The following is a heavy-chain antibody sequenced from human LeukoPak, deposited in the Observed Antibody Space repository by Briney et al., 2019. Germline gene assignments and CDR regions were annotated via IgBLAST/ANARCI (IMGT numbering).Heavy chain of an antibody. CDR1: GGSFSGYY. CDR3: ARGRTMVRGVPLDY. Sequence: SETLSLTCAVYGGSFSGYYWSLIRQPPGKGLEWIGEINHSGSTNYNPSLKSRVTISVDTSKNQFSLKLSSVTAADTAVYYCARGRTMVRGVPLDYWGQGTLVTVSS. CDR2: INHSGST. V-gene: IGHV4-34*01. D-gene: IGHD3-10*01. J-gene: IGHJ4*02.